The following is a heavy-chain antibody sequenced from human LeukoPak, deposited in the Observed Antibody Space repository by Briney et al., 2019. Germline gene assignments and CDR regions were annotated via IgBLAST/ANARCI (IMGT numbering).Heavy chain of an antibody. CDR3: ARGFMTASDY. CDR2: IYYSGST. Sequence: PSETLSLTCTVSGGSISSYYWSWIRQPPGKGLEWIGYIYYSGSTNYNPSLKSRVTISVDTSKNQFSLKLSSVTAADTAVYYCARGFMTASDYWDQGTLVTVSS. D-gene: IGHD3-16*01. CDR1: GGSISSYY. J-gene: IGHJ4*02. V-gene: IGHV4-59*12.